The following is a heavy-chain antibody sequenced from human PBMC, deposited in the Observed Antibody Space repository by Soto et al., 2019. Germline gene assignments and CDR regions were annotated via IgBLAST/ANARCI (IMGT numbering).Heavy chain of an antibody. CDR1: GHSIRSYY. CDR3: AGRHAGWFDS. Sequence: QVQLQESGPALVKPSETLSLICTVSGHSIRSYYWSWIRQPPGRGLEWLGYIYNSATSNYNPSLKSRVIMSVDASRNQFSLRLTSVTAADTAVYYCAGRHAGWFDSWGQGTLVTVSS. V-gene: IGHV4-59*03. CDR2: IYNSATS. J-gene: IGHJ5*02.